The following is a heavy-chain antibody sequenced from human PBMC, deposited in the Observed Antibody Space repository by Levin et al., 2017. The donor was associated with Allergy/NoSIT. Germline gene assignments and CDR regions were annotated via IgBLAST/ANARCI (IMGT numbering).Heavy chain of an antibody. J-gene: IGHJ3*01. V-gene: IGHV1-69*06. CDR1: GGTLSNNA. D-gene: IGHD6-13*01. Sequence: RASVKVSCKAFGGTLSNNAISWVRQAPGQGLEWMGGIIPMFGKATYAQQFQGRVTITADKSTSTAYMQLSGMRSEDTAVYLCAGDGDRKGSWPDDAFEVWGQGTVVAVSS. CDR3: AGDGDRKGSWPDDAFEV. CDR2: IIPMFGKA.